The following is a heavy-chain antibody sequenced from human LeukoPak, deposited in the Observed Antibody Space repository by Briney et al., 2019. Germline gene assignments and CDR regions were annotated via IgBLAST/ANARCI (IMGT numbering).Heavy chain of an antibody. CDR1: GYTFTAYH. CDR2: IKPDSSAT. D-gene: IGHD2-15*01. J-gene: IGHJ4*02. CDR3: ARACRSCGDGACSCFDY. Sequence: ASVKVSCKASGYTFTAYHIHWLRQAPGQGLEWMGWIKPDSSATKYTQKFQGRVTLTRGTSISTAYLKLSRLRSDDTAIYYCARACRSCGDGACSCFDYWGQGTLVTVSS. V-gene: IGHV1-2*02.